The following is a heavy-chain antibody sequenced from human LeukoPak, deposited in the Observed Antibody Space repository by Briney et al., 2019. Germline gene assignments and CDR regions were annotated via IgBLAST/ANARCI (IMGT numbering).Heavy chain of an antibody. D-gene: IGHD3/OR15-3a*01. Sequence: NPGGSLRLSWAASGFTLSDYYMSWIRKAPGKRLEWVSYSSSSGTTIYYADSVKGRFAISRDNAKTSLYLQMSSLRAEDPAVYYCARRRDFIDYWGQGTLVIVSS. CDR3: ARRRDFIDY. CDR2: SSSSGTTI. J-gene: IGHJ4*02. V-gene: IGHV3-11*01. CDR1: GFTLSDYY.